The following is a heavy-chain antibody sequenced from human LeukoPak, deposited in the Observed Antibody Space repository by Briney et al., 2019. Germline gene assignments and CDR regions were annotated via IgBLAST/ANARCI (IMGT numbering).Heavy chain of an antibody. CDR1: GFTFSDYV. D-gene: IGHD2-15*01. CDR3: ARRDIVVVVSASDY. J-gene: IGHJ4*02. CDR2: ITASGDRT. Sequence: GESLRLSCAASGFTFSDYVMIWVRQAPGKGLECVSGITASGDRTFYGDSVRGRFTMSRDNSKNTVYLQMNSLRVDDTAVYYCARRDIVVVVSASDYWGQGTLVTVSS. V-gene: IGHV3-23*01.